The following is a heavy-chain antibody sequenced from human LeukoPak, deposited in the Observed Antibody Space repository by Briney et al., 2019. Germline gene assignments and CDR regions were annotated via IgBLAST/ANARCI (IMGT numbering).Heavy chain of an antibody. D-gene: IGHD2-15*01. Sequence: SETLSLTCTVSGYSISSGYYWGWIRQSPGKGLEWIGSIYHSGSTYYNPSVKSRVTISVDTSKNHFSLKVSSVTAADTAVYYCAAIQGSFDYWGQGTLVTVSS. V-gene: IGHV4-38-2*02. CDR1: GYSISSGYY. CDR2: IYHSGST. CDR3: AAIQGSFDY. J-gene: IGHJ4*02.